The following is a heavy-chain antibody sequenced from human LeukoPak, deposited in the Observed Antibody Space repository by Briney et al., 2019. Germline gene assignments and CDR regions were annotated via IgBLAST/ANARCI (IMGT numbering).Heavy chain of an antibody. D-gene: IGHD2-2*01. Sequence: PGGSLRLSCAPSGFTFSSYWMTWVRQAPGKGLEWVANINQDGSETYYVDSVKGRFTISRHNAESSLYLQINCLGCEDTALYYCARGALLKYQLAIDYWGLGTLVTVSS. V-gene: IGHV3-7*04. CDR3: ARGALLKYQLAIDY. J-gene: IGHJ4*02. CDR2: INQDGSET. CDR1: GFTFSSYW.